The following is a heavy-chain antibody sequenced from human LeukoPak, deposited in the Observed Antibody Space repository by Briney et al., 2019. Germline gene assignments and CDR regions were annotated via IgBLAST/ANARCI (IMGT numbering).Heavy chain of an antibody. CDR3: ARDYDSSGYYSGPFDY. V-gene: IGHV1-18*01. CDR2: ISAYNGNT. D-gene: IGHD3-22*01. J-gene: IGHJ4*02. CDR1: GYTFTSYG. Sequence: GASVKVSCKASGYTFTSYGISWVRQAPGQGLEWMGWISAYNGNTNYAQKLQGRVTMTTDTSTSTAYMELRSLRSDDTAVYYCARDYDSSGYYSGPFDYWGQGTLVTVS.